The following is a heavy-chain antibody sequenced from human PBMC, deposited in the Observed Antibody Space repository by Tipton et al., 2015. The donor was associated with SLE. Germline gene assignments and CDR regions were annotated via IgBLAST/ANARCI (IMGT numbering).Heavy chain of an antibody. J-gene: IGHJ4*02. V-gene: IGHV5-10-1*01. D-gene: IGHD2-15*01. CDR3: ATMGGYCSGVSCPWNY. CDR1: GYSFTSYW. Sequence: QLVQSGAEVKKPGESLRISCKGSGYSFTSYWISWVRQMPGKGLGWMGRIDPSDSYTNYSPSFQGHVTISADKSINTAYLQWSSLKASDTAMYYCATMGGYCSGVSCPWNYWGEGALVTVAS. CDR2: IDPSDSYT.